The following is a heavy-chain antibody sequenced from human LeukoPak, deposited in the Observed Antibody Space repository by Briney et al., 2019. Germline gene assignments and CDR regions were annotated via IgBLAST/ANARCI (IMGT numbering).Heavy chain of an antibody. D-gene: IGHD2-15*01. Sequence: ASVKVSCKASGYTFTDYYIHWVRQAPGQGLEWMGWINPNNGGTNYAQNFRGRVTMTTDTSMTTAYMELSRVTSDDTAVYYCARRYCTSGTCYSGSDYWGQGTLVTVSS. CDR2: INPNNGGT. CDR1: GYTFTDYY. CDR3: ARRYCTSGTCYSGSDY. J-gene: IGHJ4*02. V-gene: IGHV1-2*02.